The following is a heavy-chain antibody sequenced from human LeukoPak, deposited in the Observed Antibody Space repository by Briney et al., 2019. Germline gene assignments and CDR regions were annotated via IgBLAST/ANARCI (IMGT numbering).Heavy chain of an antibody. Sequence: GGSLRLSCAASGFTFRGNLLHWVRQAPGKGLEWVAGSSSDGGEQYCADSVKGRFTFSRDNSKSTLVLQMSSLRPDDTAVYYCARESSSRRFVFDVWGQGTLVTVSS. D-gene: IGHD6-13*01. J-gene: IGHJ3*01. CDR1: GFTFRGNL. V-gene: IGHV3-30*15. CDR3: ARESSSRRFVFDV. CDR2: SSSDGGEQ.